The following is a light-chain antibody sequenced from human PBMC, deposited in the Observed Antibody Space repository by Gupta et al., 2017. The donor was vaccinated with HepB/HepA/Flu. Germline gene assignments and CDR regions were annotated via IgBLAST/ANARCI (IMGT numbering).Light chain of an antibody. CDR2: LGS. Sequence: DIVMTQSPLSLPVTPGEPASISCRSSQGLLQSNGDNFLDWYLQKPGQSPPVLIYLGSNRAYGVPDRFSGSGYGTDFTLKISRVDAEDVVVYYCRQSLQIPRTFGRGTKVEIK. J-gene: IGKJ1*01. V-gene: IGKV2-28*01. CDR3: RQSLQIPRT. CDR1: QGLLQSNGDNF.